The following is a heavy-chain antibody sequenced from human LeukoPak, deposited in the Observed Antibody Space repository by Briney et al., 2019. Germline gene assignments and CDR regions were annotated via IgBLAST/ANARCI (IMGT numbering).Heavy chain of an antibody. D-gene: IGHD1-26*01. V-gene: IGHV4-39*07. CDR3: MGLSGSLGRDY. CDR2: IYYSGST. CDR1: GGSISSSSYY. J-gene: IGHJ4*02. Sequence: LETLSLSCTVSGGSISSSSYYWGWVRQPPGKGLEWIVSIYYSGSTYYNPSLKSRVTISVDTSKNQFSLKLSSVTAADTAVYYWMGLSGSLGRDYWGQGTLVTVSA.